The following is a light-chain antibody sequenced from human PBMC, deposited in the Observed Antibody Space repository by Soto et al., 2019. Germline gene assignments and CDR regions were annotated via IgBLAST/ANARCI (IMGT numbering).Light chain of an antibody. V-gene: IGKV1-5*03. CDR2: KAS. CDR1: QSISSW. Sequence: DIQMTQSPSTLSASVGDRVTITCRASQSISSWLAWYQQIPGKAPKLLIYKASTLESGVASRFSGSGSGTEFTLTISSLQPDDFATYYCQHYNSYSGTFGPGTKVDIK. CDR3: QHYNSYSGT. J-gene: IGKJ3*01.